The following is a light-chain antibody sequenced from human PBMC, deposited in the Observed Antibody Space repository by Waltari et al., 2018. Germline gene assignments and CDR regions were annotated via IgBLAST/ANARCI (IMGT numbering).Light chain of an antibody. J-gene: IGKJ1*01. CDR3: QQYNSYSWT. CDR2: KAS. Sequence: DIQMTQSPSTLSASVGDRVTITCRASQSISSWVAWYQQKPGKAPKLLIYKASSLESGVPSRFSGSGSGTEFTLTISSLQPDDFATYYCQQYNSYSWTFSQGTKVEIK. CDR1: QSISSW. V-gene: IGKV1-5*03.